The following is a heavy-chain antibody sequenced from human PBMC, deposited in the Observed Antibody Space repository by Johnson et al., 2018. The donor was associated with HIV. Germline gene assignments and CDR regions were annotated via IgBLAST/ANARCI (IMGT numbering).Heavy chain of an antibody. V-gene: IGHV3-30*18. D-gene: IGHD5-18*01. Sequence: QVQLVESGGGLVQPGGSLRLSCAASGFTVSSNYMSWVRQAPGKGLEWVAIISYDGTNKYYADSVKGRFTISRDNSKSMLYLQMNSLRAEDTAVYYCAKDLSGYSYGYGAFDIWGQGTMVTVSS. J-gene: IGHJ3*02. CDR2: ISYDGTNK. CDR3: AKDLSGYSYGYGAFDI. CDR1: GFTVSSNY.